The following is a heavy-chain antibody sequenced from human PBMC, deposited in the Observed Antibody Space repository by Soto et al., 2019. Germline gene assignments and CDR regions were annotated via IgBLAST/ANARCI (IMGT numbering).Heavy chain of an antibody. J-gene: IGHJ6*02. V-gene: IGHV3-21*01. CDR2: ISSSSSYI. CDR3: AREEGVLWFGELLDPFNYGMDV. CDR1: GFTFSSYS. D-gene: IGHD3-10*01. Sequence: GGSLRLSCAASGFTFSSYSMNWVRQAPGKGLEWVSSISSSSSYIYYADSVKGRFSISRDNGKCSLYLQMNSLRAEDTAVYYCAREEGVLWFGELLDPFNYGMDVWGQGTTVTVSS.